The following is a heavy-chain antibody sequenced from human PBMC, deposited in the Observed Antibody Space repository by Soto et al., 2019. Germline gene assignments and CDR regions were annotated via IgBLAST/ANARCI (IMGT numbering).Heavy chain of an antibody. V-gene: IGHV3-21*01. J-gene: IGHJ3*02. Sequence: EVQLVESGGGLVKPGGSLRLSCAASGFTFSSYSMNWVRQAPGKGLEWVSSISSSSSYIYYADSVKGRFTISRDNAKNSLYLQMNSLRAEDTAVYYCAREYGGVAARPGDAFDIWGQGTMVTVSS. CDR3: AREYGGVAARPGDAFDI. CDR1: GFTFSSYS. CDR2: ISSSSSYI. D-gene: IGHD6-6*01.